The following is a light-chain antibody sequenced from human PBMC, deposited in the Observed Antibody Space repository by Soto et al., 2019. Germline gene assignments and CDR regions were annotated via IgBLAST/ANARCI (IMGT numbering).Light chain of an antibody. J-gene: IGKJ5*01. CDR1: QDIRNY. CDR3: QQLNSYPIT. CDR2: DAS. V-gene: IGKV1-9*01. Sequence: IQLTQSPSSLSASVGDRVTVTCRASQDIRNYLAWYQQKPGKAPKLLICDASTLYSGVPSRFSGSGSGTDFTLTISSLQPEDFATYYCQQLNSYPITFGQGTRLEI.